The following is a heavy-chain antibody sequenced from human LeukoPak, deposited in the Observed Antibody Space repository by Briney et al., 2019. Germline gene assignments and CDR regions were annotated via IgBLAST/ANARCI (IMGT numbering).Heavy chain of an antibody. CDR2: INPNSGGT. CDR3: ARSVTPLGAFDI. J-gene: IGHJ3*02. CDR1: GYTFTGYY. Sequence: ASVKVSCKASGYTFTGYYMHWVRQAPGQGLEWMGWINPNSGGTNYAQKFQGRVTMTRDTSISTAHMELSRLRSDDTAVYYCARSVTPLGAFDIWGQGTMVTVSS. V-gene: IGHV1-2*02. D-gene: IGHD4-17*01.